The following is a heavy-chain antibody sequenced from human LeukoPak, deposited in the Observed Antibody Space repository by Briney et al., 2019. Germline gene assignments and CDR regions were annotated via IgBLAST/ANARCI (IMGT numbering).Heavy chain of an antibody. J-gene: IGHJ4*02. CDR3: ARHVLIGYSYGYPDY. Sequence: ASETLSLTCTLSGGSISSSGYYWGWIRQPPGKGLEWIGRNYYSGSTYYNPSLKSRVTISVDTSKNQFSLKLSSVTAADTAVYYCARHVLIGYSYGYPDYWGQGTLVTVSS. D-gene: IGHD5-18*01. CDR2: NYYSGST. CDR1: GGSISSSGYY. V-gene: IGHV4-39*01.